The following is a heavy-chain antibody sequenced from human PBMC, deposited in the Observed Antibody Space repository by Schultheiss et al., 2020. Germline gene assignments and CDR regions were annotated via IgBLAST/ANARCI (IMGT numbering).Heavy chain of an antibody. Sequence: GGSLRLSCAASGFTFNSYAMHWVRQAPGKGLEWVSGISWNSGSTYYADSVKGRFTISRHNSKNTLYLQMNSLRAEDTAVYYCARVARYYDSSGYSATDYWGQGTLVTVSS. CDR3: ARVARYYDSSGYSATDY. V-gene: IGHV3-64*04. D-gene: IGHD3-22*01. CDR2: ISWNSGST. J-gene: IGHJ4*02. CDR1: GFTFNSYA.